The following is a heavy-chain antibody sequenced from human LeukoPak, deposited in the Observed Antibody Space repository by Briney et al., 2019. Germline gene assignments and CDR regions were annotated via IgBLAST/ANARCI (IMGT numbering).Heavy chain of an antibody. Sequence: PSETLSLTCIGSGASIRSDYWSWIRQPAGKGLEWIGRIYTSGSTNYNPSLKSRVTMSVDTSKNQFSLKLSSVTAADTAVYYCARGYYYDSSVYFDYWGQGTLVPVSS. D-gene: IGHD3-22*01. CDR1: GASIRSDY. J-gene: IGHJ4*02. CDR2: IYTSGST. V-gene: IGHV4-4*07. CDR3: ARGYYYDSSVYFDY.